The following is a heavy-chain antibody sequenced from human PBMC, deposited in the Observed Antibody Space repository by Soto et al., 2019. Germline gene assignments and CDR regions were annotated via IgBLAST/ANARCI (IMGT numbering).Heavy chain of an antibody. Sequence: QVQLVQSGAVVKKPGSSMKVSCKTLGDTFSTYPITWVRQAPGQGLEWMGRTIPILAITDYAQKFQGRVTITADRSTTTAYMELRSLNFEDTAVYYCARGGDGSGSESVFDLWGQGTMVTVSS. CDR1: GDTFSTYP. V-gene: IGHV1-69*02. D-gene: IGHD3-22*01. J-gene: IGHJ3*01. CDR3: ARGGDGSGSESVFDL. CDR2: TIPILAIT.